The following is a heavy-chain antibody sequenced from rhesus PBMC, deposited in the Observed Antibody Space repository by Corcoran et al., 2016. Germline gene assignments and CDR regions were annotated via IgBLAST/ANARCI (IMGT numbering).Heavy chain of an antibody. Sequence: QVQLQESDPGLVKPSETLSLTCAVSGGSIRDDYYWIWIRQPPGKGLGWIGYIDGSGGGTNYNPDLKNRVTNSIDTSKSQFSLKLSSVTAADTAVYYCAREARSTPLDYWGQGVLVTVSS. V-gene: IGHV4-106*01. CDR2: IDGSGGGT. D-gene: IGHD2-15*01. J-gene: IGHJ4*01. CDR3: AREARSTPLDY. CDR1: GGSIRDDYY.